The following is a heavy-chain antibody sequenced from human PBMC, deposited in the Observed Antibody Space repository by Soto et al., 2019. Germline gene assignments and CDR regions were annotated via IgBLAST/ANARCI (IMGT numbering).Heavy chain of an antibody. J-gene: IGHJ4*02. D-gene: IGHD3-10*01. CDR1: GGSISSGDYY. V-gene: IGHV4-30-4*01. CDR2: IYYRGDT. CDR3: GRDVITMSMGVGGQVDH. Sequence: QVQLQESGPGLVKPSQTLSLTCTVSGGSISSGDYYWTWIRQPPGKGLEYIGYIYYRGDTYYNPSLKSRLTISVDTSKSQFSLKLSSLTAADTAVYYCGRDVITMSMGVGGQVDHWGQGTLVTVSS.